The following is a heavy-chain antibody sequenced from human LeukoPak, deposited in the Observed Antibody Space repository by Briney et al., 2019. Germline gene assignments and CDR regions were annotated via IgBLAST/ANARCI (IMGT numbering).Heavy chain of an antibody. CDR3: AKDSSGGRVVPAAIGYGMDV. CDR2: ISWNSGSI. Sequence: GRSLRLSCAASGFTFDDYAMHWVRQAPGKGLEWVSGISWNSGSIGYADSVKGRFTISRDNAKNSLYLQMNSLRAEDTALYYCAKDSSGGRVVPAAIGYGMDVWGQGTTVTVSS. D-gene: IGHD2-2*01. J-gene: IGHJ6*02. CDR1: GFTFDDYA. V-gene: IGHV3-9*01.